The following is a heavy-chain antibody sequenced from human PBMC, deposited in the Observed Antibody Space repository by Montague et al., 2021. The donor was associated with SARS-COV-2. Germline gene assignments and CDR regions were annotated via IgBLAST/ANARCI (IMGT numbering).Heavy chain of an antibody. Sequence: CAISGDSVSMNGAARKWERQSPSRGFDWQVRTYYRSKWYNDYAVSVKSRITINPDTSKNQISLQLNSVTPEDTAVYYCARTSASSDYWGQGTLVTVSS. CDR2: TYYRSKWYN. D-gene: IGHD1-26*01. CDR3: ARTSASSDY. V-gene: IGHV6-1*01. CDR1: GDSVSMNGAA. J-gene: IGHJ4*02.